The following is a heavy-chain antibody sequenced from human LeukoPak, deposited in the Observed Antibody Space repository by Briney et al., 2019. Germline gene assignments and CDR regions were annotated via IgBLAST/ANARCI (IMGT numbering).Heavy chain of an antibody. J-gene: IGHJ4*02. D-gene: IGHD3-10*01. CDR2: IYYSGST. V-gene: IGHV4-59*01. CDR3: ARAKTRITMVRGVIITMFDY. CDR1: GGSISSYY. Sequence: SETLSLTCTVSGGSISSYYWSWVRQPPGKGLEWIGYIYYSGSTNYNPSLKSRVTISVDTSKNQFSLKLSSVTAADTAAYYCARAKTRITMVRGVIITMFDYWGQGTLVTVSS.